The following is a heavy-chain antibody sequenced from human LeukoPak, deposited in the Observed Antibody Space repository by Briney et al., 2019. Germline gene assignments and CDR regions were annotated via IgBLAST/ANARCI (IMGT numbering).Heavy chain of an antibody. Sequence: GGSLRLSCEASGVTFSSYVMSWVRQAPGRRPEWVSGIGGSGGGTYYADSVKGRFAISRDNSKNTLYLQMNSLRAEDTAVYYCVQEGPRGLAFDIWGQGAKVTVSS. CDR1: GVTFSSYV. CDR2: IGGSGGGT. CDR3: VQEGPRGLAFDI. V-gene: IGHV3-23*01. J-gene: IGHJ3*02.